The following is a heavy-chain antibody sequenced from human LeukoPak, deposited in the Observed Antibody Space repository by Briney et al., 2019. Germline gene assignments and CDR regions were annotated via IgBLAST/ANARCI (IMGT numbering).Heavy chain of an antibody. D-gene: IGHD2-21*02. V-gene: IGHV5-51*01. CDR2: IYPGDSDT. Sequence: GESLKISCKGSGYSFTTYWIAWVRQMPGKGLEWMGIIYPGDSDTRYNPSFQGQVTISADKSINTAYLQWNSLKASDSAIYYCARHQVLCASDSPLDYWGQGTLATVSS. J-gene: IGHJ4*02. CDR1: GYSFTTYW. CDR3: ARHQVLCASDSPLDY.